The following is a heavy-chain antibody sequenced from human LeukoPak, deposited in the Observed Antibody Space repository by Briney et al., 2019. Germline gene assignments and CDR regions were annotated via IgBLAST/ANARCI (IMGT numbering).Heavy chain of an antibody. CDR3: ARGLHHLFRFDP. J-gene: IGHJ5*02. Sequence: SQTLSLTSTVSGGSISSGSYYWSWIRQPAGKGLEWIGRIYTSGSTNYNPSLKSRVTISVDTSKNQFSLKLSSVTAADTAVYYCARGLHHLFRFDPWGQGTLVTVSS. D-gene: IGHD3-10*02. CDR2: IYTSGST. V-gene: IGHV4-61*02. CDR1: GGSISSGSYY.